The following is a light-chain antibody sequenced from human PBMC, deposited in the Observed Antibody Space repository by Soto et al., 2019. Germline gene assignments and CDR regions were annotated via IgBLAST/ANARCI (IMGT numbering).Light chain of an antibody. CDR2: QTS. Sequence: EIVLTHSPATLSSFPGDRVTLSCSASQYINTRLAWYQHRPGQAPRLLIYQTSIRAAGIPARFSASGSGTDFTLTISDVQPEDFALYYCHQRQSWPRTFGQGTKVDI. J-gene: IGKJ1*01. V-gene: IGKV3-11*01. CDR1: QYINTR. CDR3: HQRQSWPRT.